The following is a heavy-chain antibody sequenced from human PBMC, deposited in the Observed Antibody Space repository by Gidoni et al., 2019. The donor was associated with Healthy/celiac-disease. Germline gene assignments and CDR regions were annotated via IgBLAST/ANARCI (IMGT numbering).Heavy chain of an antibody. CDR2: ISAYNGNT. CDR1: GYTFTSYG. J-gene: IGHJ6*02. D-gene: IGHD2-2*01. V-gene: IGHV1-18*01. Sequence: QVQLVQSGAEVKKPCASVTVTCKASGYTFTSYGISWVRQAPGQGLEWMGWISAYNGNTNYAQKLQGRVTMTTDTSTSTAYMELRSLRSDDTAVYYCAREDNQLLLPYYGMDVWGQGTTVTVSS. CDR3: AREDNQLLLPYYGMDV.